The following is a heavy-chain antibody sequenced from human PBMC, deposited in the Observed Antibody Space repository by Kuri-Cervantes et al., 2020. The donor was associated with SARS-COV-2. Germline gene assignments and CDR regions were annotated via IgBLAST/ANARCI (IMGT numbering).Heavy chain of an antibody. D-gene: IGHD5-12*01. CDR1: GYTFTSYA. CDR3: ARDPGYSGYDHAFDI. CDR2: INAGNGST. V-gene: IGHV1-3*01. J-gene: IGHJ3*02. Sequence: ASVKVSCKASGYTFTSYAMHWVRLAPGQRLEWMGWINAGNGSTKYSQKFQGRVTITRDKSTSTAYMELSSLRSEDTAVYYCARDPGYSGYDHAFDIWGQGTMVTVSS.